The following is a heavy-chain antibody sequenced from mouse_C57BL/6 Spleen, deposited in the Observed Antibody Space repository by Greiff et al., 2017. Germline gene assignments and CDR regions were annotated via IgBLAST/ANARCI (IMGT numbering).Heavy chain of an antibody. V-gene: IGHV1-82*01. CDR1: GYAFSSSW. J-gene: IGHJ2*01. Sequence: QVQLKQSGPELVKPGASVKISCKASGYAFSSSWMNWVKQRPGKGLEWIGRIYPGDGDTNYNGKFKGKATLTADKSSSTAYMQLSSLTSEDSAVYFCARGAPGGYFDYWGQGTTLTVSS. D-gene: IGHD3-1*01. CDR3: ARGAPGGYFDY. CDR2: IYPGDGDT.